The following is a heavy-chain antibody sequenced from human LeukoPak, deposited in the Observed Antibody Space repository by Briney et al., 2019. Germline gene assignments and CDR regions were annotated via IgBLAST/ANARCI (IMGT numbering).Heavy chain of an antibody. CDR2: ITNDSDDT. V-gene: IGHV3-23*01. J-gene: IGHJ4*02. CDR1: GFTFSNYA. CDR3: VKGVGPRAPNGRVFEY. D-gene: IGHD1-26*01. Sequence: PGGSLRLSCAASGFTFSNYAMTWVRQAPGKGLDWVSIITNDSDDTKYADSVRGRFTISRDNSKNTLFLRMNTLRVDDTAVYYCVKGVGPRAPNGRVFEYWGQGALVTVSS.